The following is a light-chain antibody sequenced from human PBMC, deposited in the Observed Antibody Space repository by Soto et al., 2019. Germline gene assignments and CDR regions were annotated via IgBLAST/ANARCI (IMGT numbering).Light chain of an antibody. Sequence: DIQMTQSPSSLSASVGDRGTITCRASQDISNFLVWFQQKPGKVTNLMIYVASTLQSGIPSRFSGSGSGKDLTLTISSLQPEDLATYFCQTYNSATFSFCPGNTLDIK. CDR1: QDISNF. J-gene: IGKJ3*01. V-gene: IGKV1-27*01. CDR3: QTYNSATFS. CDR2: VAS.